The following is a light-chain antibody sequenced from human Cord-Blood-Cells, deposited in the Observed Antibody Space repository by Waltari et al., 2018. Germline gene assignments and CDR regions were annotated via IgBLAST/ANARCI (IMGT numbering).Light chain of an antibody. J-gene: IGKJ4*01. V-gene: IGKV1-39*01. CDR1: QSISSY. CDR3: QQSYSTPPRLT. Sequence: DIQMTQSPSSLSASVVDRVTITCRASQSISSYLNWYQQKPGKAPKLLIYAASSLQSGVPSRFSGSGSGTDFTLTISSLQPEDFATYYCQQSYSTPPRLTFGGGTKVEIK. CDR2: AAS.